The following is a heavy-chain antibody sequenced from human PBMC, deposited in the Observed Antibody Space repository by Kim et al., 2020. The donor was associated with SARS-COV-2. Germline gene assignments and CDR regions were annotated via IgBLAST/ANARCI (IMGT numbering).Heavy chain of an antibody. D-gene: IGHD5-12*01. V-gene: IGHV3-30*04. CDR1: GFTFSSYA. J-gene: IGHJ3*02. CDR3: ARGPGVEMATIDAFDI. CDR2: ISYDGSNK. Sequence: GGSLRLSCAASGFTFSSYAMHWVRQAPGKGLEWLAVISYDGSNKYYADSVKGRFTISRDNSKNTLYLQMNSLRAEDTAVYYCARGPGVEMATIDAFDIWGQGTMVTVSS.